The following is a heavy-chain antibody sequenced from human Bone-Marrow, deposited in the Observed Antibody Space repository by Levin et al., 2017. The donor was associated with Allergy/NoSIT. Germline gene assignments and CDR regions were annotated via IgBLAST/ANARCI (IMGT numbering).Heavy chain of an antibody. CDR2: MSETGSHI. D-gene: IGHD3-10*01. V-gene: IGHV3-21*06. J-gene: IGHJ4*02. Sequence: GGSLRLSCAASGFTFSDHSVNWVRQAPGKGLEWVSSMSETGSHIYYADSVKGRFTISRDNVKNSLYLEMNSLRAEDTAVYYCTRGSYGSRSYDIDYWGQGTLVTVSS. CDR3: TRGSYGSRSYDIDY. CDR1: GFTFSDHS.